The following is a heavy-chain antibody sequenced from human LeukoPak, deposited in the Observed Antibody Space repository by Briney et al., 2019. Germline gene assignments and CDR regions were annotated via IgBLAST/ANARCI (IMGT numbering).Heavy chain of an antibody. CDR1: GYTFTIYG. Sequence: VASVKVSSTASGYTFTIYGISWVRQAPGQGLEWMGWISAYNGNTNYAQKLQGRVTMTTDTSTSTAYMELRSLRSDDTAVYYCARGKASSRGYYYYYMDVWGKGTTVTVSS. J-gene: IGHJ6*03. CDR3: ARGKASSRGYYYYYMDV. CDR2: ISAYNGNT. V-gene: IGHV1-18*01.